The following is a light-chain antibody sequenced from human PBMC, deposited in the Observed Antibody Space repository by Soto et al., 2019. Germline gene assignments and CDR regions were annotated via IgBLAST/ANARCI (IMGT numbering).Light chain of an antibody. CDR3: CSYAGSSTHYV. V-gene: IGLV2-23*02. J-gene: IGLJ1*01. CDR2: EVS. Sequence: SALTQPASVSGSPGQSITISFTGTSSDVGSYNLVSWYQQHPGRAPKLMIYEVSKRPSGVSNRFSGSKSGNTASLTISGLQAEDEADYYCCSYAGSSTHYVFGTGTKVTVL. CDR1: SSDVGSYNL.